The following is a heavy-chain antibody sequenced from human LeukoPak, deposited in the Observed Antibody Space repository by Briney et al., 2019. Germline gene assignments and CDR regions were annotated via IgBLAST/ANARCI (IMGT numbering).Heavy chain of an antibody. CDR2: IYYSGST. V-gene: IGHV4-39*01. CDR1: GGSISSSSYC. J-gene: IGHJ4*02. Sequence: PSETLSLTCTVSGGSISSSSYCWGWIRQPPGKGLEWIGSIYYSGSTYYNPSLKSRVTISVDTSKNQFSLKLSSVTAADTAVYYCARGDSSGWPPTPPDYWGQGTLVTVSS. D-gene: IGHD6-19*01. CDR3: ARGDSSGWPPTPPDY.